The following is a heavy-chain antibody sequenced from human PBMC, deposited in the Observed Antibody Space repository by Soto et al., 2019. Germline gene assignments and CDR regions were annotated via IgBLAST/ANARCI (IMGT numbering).Heavy chain of an antibody. CDR3: ARVSGYYLPDY. J-gene: IGHJ4*02. D-gene: IGHD5-12*01. Sequence: ASVKVSCKASGDTFSTYTITWMRQAPGQGLEWMGGIIAGNGNTKYSQKFQGRVAITRDTSASTAYMELSSLRSEDTAVYYCARVSGYYLPDYWGQGTLVTV. CDR1: GDTFSTYT. CDR2: IIAGNGNT. V-gene: IGHV1-3*01.